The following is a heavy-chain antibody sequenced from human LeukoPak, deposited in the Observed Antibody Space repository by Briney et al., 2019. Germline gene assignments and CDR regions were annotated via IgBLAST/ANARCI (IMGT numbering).Heavy chain of an antibody. V-gene: IGHV3-23*01. J-gene: IGHJ4*02. CDR3: AKAHCSSTSCYTDY. CDR2: ISGSGGST. D-gene: IGHD2-2*01. Sequence: GGSLRLSCAASGVTFSSYAMSWVRQAPGKGLEWVSAISGSGGSTYYADSVKGRFTISRDNSKNTLYLQMNSLRAEDTAVYYCAKAHCSSTSCYTDYWGQGTLVTVSS. CDR1: GVTFSSYA.